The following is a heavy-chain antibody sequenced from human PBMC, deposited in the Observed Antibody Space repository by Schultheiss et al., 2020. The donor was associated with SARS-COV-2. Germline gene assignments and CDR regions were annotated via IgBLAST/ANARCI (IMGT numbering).Heavy chain of an antibody. V-gene: IGHV4-39*02. D-gene: IGHD2-15*01. CDR1: GGSISSSSYY. CDR2: IYYSGST. Sequence: SETLSLTCTVSGGSISSSSYYWGWIRQPPGKGLEWIGSIYYSGSTYYNPSLKSRVTISVDTSKNQFSLKLSSVTAADTAVYYCARDCSGGSCYYFDYWGQGTLVTVSS. J-gene: IGHJ4*02. CDR3: ARDCSGGSCYYFDY.